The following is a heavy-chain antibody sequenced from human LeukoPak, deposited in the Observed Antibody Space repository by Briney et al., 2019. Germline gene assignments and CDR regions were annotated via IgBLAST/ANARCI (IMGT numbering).Heavy chain of an antibody. CDR1: GFTFSSYA. CDR3: AKDSGVAPAAISPRFDY. Sequence: GGSLRLSCAASGFTFSSYAMSWVRQAPGKGLEWVSAISGSGGSTYYADSVKGRFTISRDNSKNTLYLQMNSLRAEDTAVYYCAKDSGVAPAAISPRFDYWGQGTLVTVSS. V-gene: IGHV3-23*01. D-gene: IGHD2-2*01. CDR2: ISGSGGST. J-gene: IGHJ4*02.